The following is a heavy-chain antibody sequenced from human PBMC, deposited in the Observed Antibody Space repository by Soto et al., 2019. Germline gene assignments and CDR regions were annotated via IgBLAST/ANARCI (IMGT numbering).Heavy chain of an antibody. Sequence: GESLKISCKGSGYSFSTYWTGWVRQMPGKGLEWIGVIYPDDSETRYSPSFQGQVTISADKSISTAYLQWSSLKASDTAIYYCARSNLYSSSWYYYYYGMDVWGQGTTVTVSS. CDR2: IYPDDSET. CDR3: ARSNLYSSSWYYYYYGMDV. J-gene: IGHJ6*02. D-gene: IGHD6-13*01. V-gene: IGHV5-51*01. CDR1: GYSFSTYW.